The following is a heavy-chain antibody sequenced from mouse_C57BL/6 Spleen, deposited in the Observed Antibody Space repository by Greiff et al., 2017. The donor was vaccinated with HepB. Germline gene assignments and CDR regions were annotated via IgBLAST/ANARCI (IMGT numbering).Heavy chain of an antibody. CDR1: GYTFTDYN. D-gene: IGHD1-1*01. Sequence: VQLKESGPELVKPGASVKMSCKASGYTFTDYNMHWVKQSHGKSLEWIGYINPNNGGTSYNQKFKGKATLTVNKSSSTAYMELRSLTSEDSAVYYCARFPYGSIFDYWGQGTTLTVSS. CDR3: ARFPYGSIFDY. CDR2: INPNNGGT. V-gene: IGHV1-22*01. J-gene: IGHJ2*01.